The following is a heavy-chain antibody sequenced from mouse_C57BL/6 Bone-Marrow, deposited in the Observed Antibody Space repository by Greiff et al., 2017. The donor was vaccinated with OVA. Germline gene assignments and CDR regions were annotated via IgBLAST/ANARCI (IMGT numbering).Heavy chain of an antibody. V-gene: IGHV1-81*01. D-gene: IGHD1-1*01. CDR1: GYTFTSYG. J-gene: IGHJ3*01. CDR2: IYPRSGNT. Sequence: QVQLQQSGAELARPGASVKLSCKASGYTFTSYGISWVKQRTGQGLEWIGEIYPRSGNTYYNEKFKGKATLTADKSSSTAYMELRSLTSEDSAVYFCARPFLTTVVGETWFAYWGQGTLVTVSA. CDR3: ARPFLTTVVGETWFAY.